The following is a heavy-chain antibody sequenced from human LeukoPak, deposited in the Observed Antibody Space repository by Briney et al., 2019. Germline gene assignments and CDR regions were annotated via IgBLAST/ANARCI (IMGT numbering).Heavy chain of an antibody. CDR1: GFTFSSYS. V-gene: IGHV3-21*01. CDR2: ISSSSSYI. Sequence: GGSLRLSCAASGFTFSSYSMNWVRQAPGKGLEWVSSISSSSSYIYYADSVKGRFTISRDNAKNSLYLQMNSLRAEDTAVYYCAGDRGGNSGGDFDYWGQGTLVTVSS. J-gene: IGHJ4*02. CDR3: AGDRGGNSGGDFDY. D-gene: IGHD4-23*01.